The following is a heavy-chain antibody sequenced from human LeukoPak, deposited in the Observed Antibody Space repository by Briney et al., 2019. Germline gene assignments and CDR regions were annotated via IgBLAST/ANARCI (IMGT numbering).Heavy chain of an antibody. Sequence: GESLKISCKTSGYSFNSYLIAWVRQMPGKGLEWMGIIYPADSDTRYSPSFQGQVTISADKSISTAYLQWSSLKASDTAMYYCARQTSSYDYWGQGTLVTVSS. CDR1: GYSFNSYL. CDR2: IYPADSDT. CDR3: ARQTSSYDY. V-gene: IGHV5-51*01. D-gene: IGHD4-11*01. J-gene: IGHJ4*02.